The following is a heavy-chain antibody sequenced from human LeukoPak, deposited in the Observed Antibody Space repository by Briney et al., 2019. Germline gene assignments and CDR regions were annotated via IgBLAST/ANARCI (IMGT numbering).Heavy chain of an antibody. CDR2: IDPSDSYN. J-gene: IGHJ4*02. CDR3: ARAYSRSRFDY. V-gene: IGHV5-10-1*01. Sequence: GESLKISCKGSGYNFTNYWISWVRQMPGKGLEWMGTIDPSDSYNNYSPSFQGHVTVSADKSIRPAYLQWSSLKASDTAMYYCARAYSRSRFDYWGQGALVTVSS. CDR1: GYNFTNYW. D-gene: IGHD6-6*01.